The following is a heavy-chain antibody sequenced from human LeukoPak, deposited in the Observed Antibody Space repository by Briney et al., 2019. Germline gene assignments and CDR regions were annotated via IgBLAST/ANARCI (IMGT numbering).Heavy chain of an antibody. CDR1: GGSFSGYY. CDR2: INHSGST. CDR3: ARQWYTTGAYAFDI. D-gene: IGHD1-1*01. J-gene: IGHJ3*02. Sequence: SETLSLTCAVYGGSFSGYYWSWIRQPPGKGLEWIGEINHSGSTNYNPSLKSRVTISVDTSKNQFSLKLSSVTAADTAVYYCARQWYTTGAYAFDIWGQGTMVTVSS. V-gene: IGHV4-34*01.